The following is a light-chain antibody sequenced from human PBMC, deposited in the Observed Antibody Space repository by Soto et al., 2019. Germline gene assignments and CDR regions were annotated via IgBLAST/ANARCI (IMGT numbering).Light chain of an antibody. J-gene: IGKJ1*01. CDR3: QQFGDSPTWT. V-gene: IGKV3-20*01. CDR1: QSVSSSY. Sequence: EIVLTQSPGTLSLSPGERATLSCRASQSVSSSYLAWYQQKPGQAPRLLIYGASSRATGISDRFSGSGSGTDFTLTISRLEPEDFAVYYCQQFGDSPTWTFGQGTKVEIK. CDR2: GAS.